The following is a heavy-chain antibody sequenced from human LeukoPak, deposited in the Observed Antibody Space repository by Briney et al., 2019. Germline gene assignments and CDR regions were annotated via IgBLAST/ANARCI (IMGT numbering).Heavy chain of an antibody. Sequence: GGSLRLSCAASGFTFSSYGMRWVRQEPGKGLEWVALIWPGGTRAFYGDSVRGRFTISRDDSNNTVYLHMNSLKAEDTALYYCVRDRNNNYFDYWGQGTLLTVAS. CDR2: IWPGGTRA. V-gene: IGHV3-33*08. D-gene: IGHD1-14*01. J-gene: IGHJ4*02. CDR1: GFTFSSYG. CDR3: VRDRNNNYFDY.